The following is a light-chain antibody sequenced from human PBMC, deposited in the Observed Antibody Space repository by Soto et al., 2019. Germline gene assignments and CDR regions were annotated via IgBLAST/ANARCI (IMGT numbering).Light chain of an antibody. V-gene: IGKV1-39*01. CDR3: QQNYTTPRT. J-gene: IGKJ1*01. Sequence: DIQMTQSPSSLSASVGDGVTITCRASQSISSYLNWYQQKPGKAPKLLIYAASSLQSGVPSRFSGSGSGTDFTLTISSLQPEDFATYYCQQNYTTPRTFGQGTRVEIK. CDR1: QSISSY. CDR2: AAS.